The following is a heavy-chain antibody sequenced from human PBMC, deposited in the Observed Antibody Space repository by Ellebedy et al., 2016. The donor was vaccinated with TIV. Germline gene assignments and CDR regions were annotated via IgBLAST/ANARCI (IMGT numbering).Heavy chain of an antibody. Sequence: MPGGSLRLSCVDSGYMFRHNWMAWVRQPPGKGLEWIGEINHSGSTNYNHSLKSRVTISVDTSRNQFSLKLRSVTAADTAVYSCAREDIAMAHFDYWGQGALVTVSS. CDR2: INHSGST. D-gene: IGHD5-18*01. CDR1: GYMFRHNW. J-gene: IGHJ4*02. V-gene: IGHV4-4*01. CDR3: AREDIAMAHFDY.